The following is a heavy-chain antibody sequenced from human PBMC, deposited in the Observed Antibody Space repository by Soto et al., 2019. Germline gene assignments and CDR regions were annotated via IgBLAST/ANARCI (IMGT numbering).Heavy chain of an antibody. CDR3: AKIQTAEWLLPDY. J-gene: IGHJ4*02. CDR1: GFTFSSYG. CDR2: ISYDGSNK. D-gene: IGHD3-3*01. V-gene: IGHV3-30*18. Sequence: QVQLVESGGGVVQPGRSLRLSCAASGFTFSSYGMHWVRQAPGKGLEWVAVISYDGSNKYYADSVKGRFTISRDNSKNTLYLQMNSLRAEDTDVYYCAKIQTAEWLLPDYWGQGTLVTVSS.